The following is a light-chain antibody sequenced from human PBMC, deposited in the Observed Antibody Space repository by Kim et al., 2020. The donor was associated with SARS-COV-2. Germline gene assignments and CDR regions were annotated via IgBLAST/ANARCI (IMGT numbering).Light chain of an antibody. J-gene: IGKJ2*01. V-gene: IGKV1-13*02. CDR1: QDTGSA. CDR3: QQFKTYPYT. CDR2: GAS. Sequence: AIQLTQSPSSLSASIGDKVTITCRASQDTGSALAWYLQKPGKGPNLLIYGASTLGSGVSSRFSGRGSGTHFTLTISSLQPEDFASYFCQQFKTYPYTFGQGTKLEI.